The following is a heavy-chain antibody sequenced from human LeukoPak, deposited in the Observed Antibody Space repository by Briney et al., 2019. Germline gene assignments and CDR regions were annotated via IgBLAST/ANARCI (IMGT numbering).Heavy chain of an antibody. CDR2: IYYSGST. CDR3: ARVRVYYYGMDV. CDR1: GGSISSYY. V-gene: IGHV4-59*01. D-gene: IGHD3-10*01. J-gene: IGHJ6*04. Sequence: SETLSLTCTVSGGSISSYYWSWIRQPPGKGLERIGYIYYSGSTNYNPSLKSRVTISVDTSKNQFSLKLSSVTAADTAVYYCARVRVYYYGMDVWGKGTTVTVSS.